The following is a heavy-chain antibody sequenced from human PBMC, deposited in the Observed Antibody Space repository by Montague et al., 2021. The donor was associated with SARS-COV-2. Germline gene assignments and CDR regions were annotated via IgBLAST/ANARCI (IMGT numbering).Heavy chain of an antibody. CDR3: ARDYYDSTGLNWFDP. CDR1: GGSIITGSNFY. J-gene: IGHJ5*02. Sequence: TLSLTCAVSGGSIITGSNFYWGWIRQSAGKGLEWIGRIHSSGGTNYNPSLKSRLTMSVDSSANQFSLMLTSVTAADTAVYYCARDYYDSTGLNWFDPWGQGLLVTVSS. V-gene: IGHV4-61*02. D-gene: IGHD3-22*01. CDR2: IHSSGGT.